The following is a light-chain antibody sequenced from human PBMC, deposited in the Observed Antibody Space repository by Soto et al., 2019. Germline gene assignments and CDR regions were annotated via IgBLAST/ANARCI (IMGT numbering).Light chain of an antibody. V-gene: IGKV3-15*01. CDR1: QSVSSN. Sequence: RVMPQSPTTLSVSPGERATLSCRASQSVSSNLAWYQQKPGQAPRPLIYGASTRATGIPARFSGSGSGTDFTLTISRLEPEDFAVYYCQQYGSSPPITFGQGTRLEIK. J-gene: IGKJ5*01. CDR2: GAS. CDR3: QQYGSSPPIT.